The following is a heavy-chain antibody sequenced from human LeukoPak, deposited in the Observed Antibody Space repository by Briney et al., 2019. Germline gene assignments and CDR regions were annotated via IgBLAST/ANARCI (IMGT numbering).Heavy chain of an antibody. D-gene: IGHD3-10*01. V-gene: IGHV4-39*01. Sequence: KSSETLSLTCTVSGGSISSSSYYWGWIRQPPGKGLEWIGSIYYSGSTYYNPSLKSRVTISVDTSKNQFSLKLSSVTAADTAVYYCARGGSGEGYWGQGTLVTVSS. CDR2: IYYSGST. CDR1: GGSISSSSYY. J-gene: IGHJ4*02. CDR3: ARGGSGEGY.